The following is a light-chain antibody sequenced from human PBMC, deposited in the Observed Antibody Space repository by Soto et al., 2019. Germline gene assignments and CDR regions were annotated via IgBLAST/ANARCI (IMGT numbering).Light chain of an antibody. V-gene: IGKV3-11*01. CDR1: QSVSDY. CDR3: QQSYSTPTPPT. CDR2: DAS. J-gene: IGKJ2*01. Sequence: ETVLTQSPARLSLSPGERATLSCRAGQSVSDYLAWYQQKPGQPPRLLFFDASNRVTGVPARFSAGGSGTDFTLIISSLQPEDFATYYCQQSYSTPTPPTFGQGTKLEIK.